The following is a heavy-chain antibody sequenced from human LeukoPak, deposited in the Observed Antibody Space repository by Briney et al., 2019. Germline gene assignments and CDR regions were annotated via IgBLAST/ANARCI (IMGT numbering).Heavy chain of an antibody. J-gene: IGHJ4*02. CDR3: AREMRSSKALDY. D-gene: IGHD2/OR15-2a*01. V-gene: IGHV1-46*01. CDR2: ISPTGGTT. CDR1: GYTFTNYA. Sequence: ASVKVSCKASGYTFTNYAMNWVRQAPGQGLEWMGMISPTGGTTRFSQKYQGRITMTRDMSTSTVYMDLSSLRSEDTAVYYCAREMRSSKALDYWGQGTLVTVSS.